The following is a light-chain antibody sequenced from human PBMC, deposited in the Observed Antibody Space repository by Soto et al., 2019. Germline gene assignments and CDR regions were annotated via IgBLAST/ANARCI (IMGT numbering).Light chain of an antibody. CDR3: QQYGSSPYMYT. V-gene: IGKV3-20*01. CDR1: QSVSSSY. J-gene: IGKJ2*01. Sequence: EIVLTQSPDTLSLSSGERATLSCRASQSVSSSYVAWYQQKPGQAPRLLMYGASRRATGIPDRFSGSGSGTDFTLTISRLEPEDFAVYYCQQYGSSPYMYTFGQGTKLEIK. CDR2: GAS.